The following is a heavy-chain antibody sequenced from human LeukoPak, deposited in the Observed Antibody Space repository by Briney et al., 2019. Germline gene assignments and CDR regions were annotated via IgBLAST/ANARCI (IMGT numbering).Heavy chain of an antibody. J-gene: IGHJ4*02. CDR3: AKDNRRMVRGPFDY. CDR2: ISWNSGTI. D-gene: IGHD3-10*01. CDR1: GFTFDDYA. Sequence: PGGSLRLSCAASGFTFDDYAMHWVRQAPGKGLEWVSGISWNSGTIGYADSVKGRFTISRDNAKNSLYLQMNSPRAEDTALYYCAKDNRRMVRGPFDYWGQGTLVTVSS. V-gene: IGHV3-9*01.